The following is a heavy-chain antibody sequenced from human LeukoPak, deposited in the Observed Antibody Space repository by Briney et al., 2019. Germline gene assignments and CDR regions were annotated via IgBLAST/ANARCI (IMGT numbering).Heavy chain of an antibody. J-gene: IGHJ4*02. CDR2: IYYSGST. D-gene: IGHD3-22*01. V-gene: IGHV4-59*01. CDR3: ARVVGYYDSSGYPDY. Sequence: SETLSLTCAVYGGSFSSYYWSWIRQPPGKGLEWIGYIYYSGSTNYNPSLKSRVTISVDTSKNQFSLKLSSVTAADTAVYYCARVVGYYDSSGYPDYWGQGTLVTVSS. CDR1: GGSFSSYY.